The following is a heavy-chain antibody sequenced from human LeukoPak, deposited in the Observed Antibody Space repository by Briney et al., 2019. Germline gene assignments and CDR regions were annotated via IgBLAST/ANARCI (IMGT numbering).Heavy chain of an antibody. V-gene: IGHV1-2*02. D-gene: IGHD3-22*01. CDR2: INPNSGGT. CDR1: GYTFTGYY. J-gene: IGHJ6*02. Sequence: ASVTVSCKASGYTFTGYYMHWVRQAPGQGLEWMGWINPNSGGTNYAQKFQGRVTMTRDTSISTAYMELSRLRSDDTAVYYCARDPADYYDSSGYYYYYYYGMDVWGQGTTVTVSS. CDR3: ARDPADYYDSSGYYYYYYYGMDV.